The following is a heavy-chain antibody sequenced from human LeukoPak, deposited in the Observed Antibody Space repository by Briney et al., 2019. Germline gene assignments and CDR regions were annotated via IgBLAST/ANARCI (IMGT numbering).Heavy chain of an antibody. CDR2: IRYDGSNK. D-gene: IGHD6-13*01. CDR1: GFTFSSFG. V-gene: IGHV3-30*02. CDR3: AKDLGSTWLIDY. J-gene: IGHJ4*02. Sequence: GGSLRLSCAASGFTFSSFGMHWVRQAPGKGLEWVAFIRYDGSNKYYADSVKGRFTISRDNSQNTVSLQMNSLRAEDTAVYYCAKDLGSTWLIDYWGQGTLVTVSS.